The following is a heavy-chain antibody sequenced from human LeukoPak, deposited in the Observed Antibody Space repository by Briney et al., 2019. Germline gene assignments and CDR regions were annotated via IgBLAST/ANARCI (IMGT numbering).Heavy chain of an antibody. Sequence: ASVKVSCKASGGTFSSYAISWVRQAPGRGREWMGWTSAYNGNTGYAQKFQGRVTMTRNTSISTAYMELSSLRSEDTAVYYCARGPNLLWFGELLPMPLYWGQGTLVTVSS. CDR1: GGTFSSYA. V-gene: IGHV1-8*02. CDR2: TSAYNGNT. CDR3: ARGPNLLWFGELLPMPLY. J-gene: IGHJ4*02. D-gene: IGHD3-10*01.